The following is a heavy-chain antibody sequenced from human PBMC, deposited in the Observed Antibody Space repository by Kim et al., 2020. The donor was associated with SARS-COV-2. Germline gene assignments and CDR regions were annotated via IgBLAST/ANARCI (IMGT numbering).Heavy chain of an antibody. Sequence: GGSLRLSCAASGFTFSSYGMHWVRQAPGKGLEWVAVISYDGSNKYYADSVKGRFTISRDNSKNTLYLQMNSLRAEDTAVYYCSLGRQVPAALGVQYGGYWGQGTLVTVSS. D-gene: IGHD2-2*01. CDR2: ISYDGSNK. CDR3: SLGRQVPAALGVQYGGY. CDR1: GFTFSSYG. V-gene: IGHV3-30*03. J-gene: IGHJ4*02.